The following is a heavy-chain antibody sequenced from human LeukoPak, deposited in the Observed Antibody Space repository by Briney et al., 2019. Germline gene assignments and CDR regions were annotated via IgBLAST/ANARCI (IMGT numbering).Heavy chain of an antibody. J-gene: IGHJ4*02. Sequence: SETLSLTCTVSGGSISSYYWSWIRQPPGKGLEWIGYIYYSGSTNYNPSLKSRVTISVDTSKNQFSLKLSSVTAADTAAYYCARSYYDSSGPDYWGQGTLVTVSS. CDR3: ARSYYDSSGPDY. D-gene: IGHD3-22*01. V-gene: IGHV4-59*01. CDR2: IYYSGST. CDR1: GGSISSYY.